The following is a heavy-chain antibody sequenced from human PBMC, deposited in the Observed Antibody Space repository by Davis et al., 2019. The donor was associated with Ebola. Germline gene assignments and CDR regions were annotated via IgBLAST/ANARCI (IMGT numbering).Heavy chain of an antibody. J-gene: IGHJ4*02. CDR1: GGSVSSGSYY. V-gene: IGHV4-61*01. CDR2: IYSSGST. Sequence: MPSETLSLTCTVSGGSVSSGSYYWSWIRQPPGKGLEWIGFIYSSGSTIYNPSLKSRVTMSVDTSKNQFSLRLTSVTAADPAVYYCARHEAAAPPFDYWGQGTLVTISS. D-gene: IGHD6-13*01. CDR3: ARHEAAAPPFDY.